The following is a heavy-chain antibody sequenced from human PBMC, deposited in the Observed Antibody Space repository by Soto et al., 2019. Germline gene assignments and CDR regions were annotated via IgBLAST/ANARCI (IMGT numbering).Heavy chain of an antibody. Sequence: EVQLLESGGGLVQPGGSLRLSCAASGFTFSSYAMSWVRQAPGKGLEWVSAISGSGGSTYYADSVKGRFTISRDNSKNTLYLQMNSLRAKDTAVYYCAKGERAVTTPIDYWGQGTLVTVSS. D-gene: IGHD4-17*01. CDR3: AKGERAVTTPIDY. CDR1: GFTFSSYA. CDR2: ISGSGGST. V-gene: IGHV3-23*01. J-gene: IGHJ4*02.